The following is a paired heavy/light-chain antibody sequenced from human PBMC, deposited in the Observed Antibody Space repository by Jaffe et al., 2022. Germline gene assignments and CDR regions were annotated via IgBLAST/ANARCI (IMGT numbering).Light chain of an antibody. J-gene: IGKJ1*01. V-gene: IGKV1-5*03. CDR3: QQYNSYS. CDR2: KAS. CDR1: QSISSW. Sequence: DIQMTQSPSTLSASVGDRVTITCRASQSISSWLAWYQQKPGKAPKLLIYKASSLESGVPSRFSGSGSGTEFTLTISSLQPDDFATYYCQQYNSYSFGQGTKVEIK.
Heavy chain of an antibody. CDR3: ARDRQDDYIWGSYRPSGVAFDI. CDR1: GYTFTGYY. Sequence: QVQLVQSGAEVKKPGASVKVSCKASGYTFTGYYMHWVRQAPGQGLEWMGRINPNSGGTNYAQKFQGRVTMTRDTSISTAYMELSRLRSDDTAVYYCARDRQDDYIWGSYRPSGVAFDIWGQGTMVTVSS. J-gene: IGHJ3*02. V-gene: IGHV1-2*06. D-gene: IGHD3-16*02. CDR2: INPNSGGT.